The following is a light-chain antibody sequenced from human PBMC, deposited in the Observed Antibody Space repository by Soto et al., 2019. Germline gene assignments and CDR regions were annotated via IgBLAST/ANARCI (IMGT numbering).Light chain of an antibody. J-gene: IGKJ2*01. Sequence: EIVLTQSPDTLSLSPGERVTLSCRASQRMTNNFLAWFQQKPGLAPRLLIHGASTRASGVPDRFTGGGSGTDFVLTISRVESEDFAVYSCQQYGRSPFTFGQGTKLQIK. V-gene: IGKV3-20*01. CDR3: QQYGRSPFT. CDR1: QRMTNNF. CDR2: GAS.